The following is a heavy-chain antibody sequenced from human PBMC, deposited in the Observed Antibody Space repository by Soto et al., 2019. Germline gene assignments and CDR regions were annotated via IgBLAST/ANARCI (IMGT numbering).Heavy chain of an antibody. CDR2: ISSNGGST. J-gene: IGHJ5*02. Sequence: GGSLRLSCSASGFTFSSYAMHWVRQAPGKGLEYVSAISSNGGSTYYADSVKGRFTISRDNSKNTLYLQMSSLRAEDTAVYYCVKGTTHIVVVPAANFAWFDPWGQGTLVTVSS. CDR3: VKGTTHIVVVPAANFAWFDP. V-gene: IGHV3-64D*06. D-gene: IGHD2-2*01. CDR1: GFTFSSYA.